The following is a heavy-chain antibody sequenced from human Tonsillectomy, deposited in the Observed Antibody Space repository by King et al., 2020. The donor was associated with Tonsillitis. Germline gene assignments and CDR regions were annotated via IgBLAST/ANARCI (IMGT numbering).Heavy chain of an antibody. V-gene: IGHV3-23*04. Sequence: VQLVEAGGGLVQPGGSLRLSCAASGFTFSHYAMSWVRQAPGKGLDWVSGTSASGGDTYYADSGKGRFTLSRDNSKSTVYLQMSSLRAEDTAVYYCANEGKLGGAFNIWGQGTMVTVSS. CDR3: ANEGKLGGAFNI. CDR1: GFTFSHYA. J-gene: IGHJ3*02. CDR2: TSASGGDT. D-gene: IGHD7-27*01.